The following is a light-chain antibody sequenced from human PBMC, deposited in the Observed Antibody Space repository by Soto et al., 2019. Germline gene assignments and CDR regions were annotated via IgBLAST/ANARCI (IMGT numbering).Light chain of an antibody. Sequence: EIVMTQSPATLSVSPGERASLSCRASQSVSSNLAWYQQSPGQAPRLLIYGASARATGIPARFSGSGSGTEFTLTISSLEPEDFAVYYCQHRSNWPITFGQGTRLEIK. CDR3: QHRSNWPIT. V-gene: IGKV3-15*01. J-gene: IGKJ5*01. CDR1: QSVSSN. CDR2: GAS.